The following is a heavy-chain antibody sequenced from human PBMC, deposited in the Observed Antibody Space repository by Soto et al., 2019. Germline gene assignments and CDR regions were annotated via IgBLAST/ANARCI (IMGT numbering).Heavy chain of an antibody. CDR1: GGSITSYY. CDR2: IYFSGSA. Sequence: KPSETLSLTCTVSGGSITSYYWSWIRQPPGKGLEWIGYIYFSGSANYNPSLKSRVTISVDTSKNQFSLKLSSVTAADTAVYYCARSDGRYWGQGTLVTVSS. V-gene: IGHV4-59*01. CDR3: ARSDGRY. J-gene: IGHJ4*02.